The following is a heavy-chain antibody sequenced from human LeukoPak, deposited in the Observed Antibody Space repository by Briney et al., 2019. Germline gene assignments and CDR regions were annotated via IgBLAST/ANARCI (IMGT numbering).Heavy chain of an antibody. J-gene: IGHJ4*02. Sequence: SETLSLTCTVSGGSISSGDYYWSWIRQPPGKGLEWIGYIYYSGSTYYNPSLKSRVTISVDTSKNQFSLKLSSVTAADTAVYYCARGGYYYGSPATGVLDYWGQGTLVTVSS. D-gene: IGHD3-10*01. CDR3: ARGGYYYGSPATGVLDY. CDR1: GGSISSGDYY. V-gene: IGHV4-30-4*01. CDR2: IYYSGST.